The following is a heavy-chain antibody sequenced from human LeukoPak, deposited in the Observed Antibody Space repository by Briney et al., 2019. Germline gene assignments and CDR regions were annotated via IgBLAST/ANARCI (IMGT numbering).Heavy chain of an antibody. CDR2: IWYDGSSK. CDR1: GFTFSSYG. CDR3: ARDFELSH. J-gene: IGHJ4*02. Sequence: GGSLILSCAASGFTFSSYGMHWVRQAPGKGLEWVALIWYDGSSKHYADSVRGRFTISRDNSKNTLYLQMNSLRAEDTAVYYCARDFELSHWGQGTLVTVSS. D-gene: IGHD3-16*02. V-gene: IGHV3-33*01.